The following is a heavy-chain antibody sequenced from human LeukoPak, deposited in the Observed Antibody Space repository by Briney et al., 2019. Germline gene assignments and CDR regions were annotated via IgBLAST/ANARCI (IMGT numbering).Heavy chain of an antibody. CDR3: ARQHRPSGWYSSSSLDY. J-gene: IGHJ4*02. V-gene: IGHV4-39*01. Sequence: PSETLSLTCTVSGGSISSSSYYWGWIRQPPGTGLEWIGSIYYSGSTYYNPSLKSRVTISVDTSKNRFSLKLSSVTAADTAVYYCARQHRPSGWYSSSSLDYWGQGTLVTVSS. CDR1: GGSISSSSYY. D-gene: IGHD6-6*01. CDR2: IYYSGST.